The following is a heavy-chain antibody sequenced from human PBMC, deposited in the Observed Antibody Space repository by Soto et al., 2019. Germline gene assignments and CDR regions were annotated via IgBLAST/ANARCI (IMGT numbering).Heavy chain of an antibody. CDR2: ISYDGNNK. D-gene: IGHD5-18*01. Sequence: QVQLVESGGGVVQPGRSLRLSCAASGFTFNIYAMHWVRQAPGKGLEWVALISYDGNNKYYADSVKGRFTVSRDNSKNTLYVEMNSLRAEDTAVYYCAKVLGYGSGVDTAMAPIDYWGQGTLVTVSS. CDR1: GFTFNIYA. V-gene: IGHV3-30-3*01. J-gene: IGHJ4*02. CDR3: AKVLGYGSGVDTAMAPIDY.